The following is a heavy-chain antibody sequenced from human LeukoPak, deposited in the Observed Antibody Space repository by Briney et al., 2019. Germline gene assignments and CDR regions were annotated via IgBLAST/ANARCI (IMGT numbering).Heavy chain of an antibody. V-gene: IGHV3-23*01. Sequence: PGGSQRLSCAASGFIFSSYAMNWVRQAPGKGLEWVSAISGSGGSTHYADSVKGRFAISRDNSKNTLYLQMSSLRAEDTAVYYCAKVSGKTGSAAGSLPFDYWGQGTLVTVSS. CDR3: AKVSGKTGSAAGSLPFDY. D-gene: IGHD6-13*01. J-gene: IGHJ4*02. CDR1: GFIFSSYA. CDR2: ISGSGGST.